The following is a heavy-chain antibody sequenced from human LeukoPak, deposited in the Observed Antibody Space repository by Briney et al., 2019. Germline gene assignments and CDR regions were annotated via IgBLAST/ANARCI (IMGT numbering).Heavy chain of an antibody. CDR3: AREMLGYCSSTSCSF. D-gene: IGHD2-2*01. V-gene: IGHV4-30-4*08. Sequence: LRLSCAASGFTFSSYAMSWIRQPPGKGLEWIGYIYYSGSTYYNPSLKSRVTISVDTSKNQFSLKLSSVTAADTAVYYCAREMLGYCSSTSCSFWGRGTLVTVSS. CDR1: GFTFSSYA. CDR2: IYYSGST. J-gene: IGHJ2*01.